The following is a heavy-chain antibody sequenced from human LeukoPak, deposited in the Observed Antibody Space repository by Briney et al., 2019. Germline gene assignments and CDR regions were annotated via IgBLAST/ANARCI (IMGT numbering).Heavy chain of an antibody. J-gene: IGHJ4*02. CDR3: ARGRGTVTTH. CDR1: GGSFSGYY. Sequence: PSETLSLTCAVYGGSFSGYYWSWIRQPPGKGLEWIGEINHSGSTNYNPSLKSRVTISVDTSENQFSLKLTSVTAADTAVYYCARGRGTVTTHWGQGTLVTVSS. V-gene: IGHV4-34*01. CDR2: INHSGST. D-gene: IGHD4-17*01.